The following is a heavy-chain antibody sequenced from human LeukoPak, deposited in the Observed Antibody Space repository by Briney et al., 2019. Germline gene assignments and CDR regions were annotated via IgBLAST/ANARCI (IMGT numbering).Heavy chain of an antibody. CDR2: ISAYNGNT. Sequence: ASVTVSCKASGYTFTSYGISWVRQAPGQGLEWMGWISAYNGNTNYAQKLQGRVTMTTDTSTSTAYMELRSLRSDDTAVYYCARMSMIVSQLDPWGQGTLVTVSS. CDR1: GYTFTSYG. J-gene: IGHJ5*02. CDR3: ARMSMIVSQLDP. V-gene: IGHV1-18*01. D-gene: IGHD3-22*01.